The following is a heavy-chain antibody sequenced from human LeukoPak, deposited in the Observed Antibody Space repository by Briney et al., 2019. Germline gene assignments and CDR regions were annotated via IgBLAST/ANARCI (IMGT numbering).Heavy chain of an antibody. CDR2: ISDDGSYK. D-gene: IGHD3-3*01. Sequence: GGSLRLSCAASGFIFSNYGMHWVRQAPGKGLEWVSIISDDGSYKYTADSVKGRFTISRDKSKNTLYLQMNSLRAEDTAVYYCARETYYDFWSATLDAFDIWGQGTMVTVSS. V-gene: IGHV3-30*03. CDR3: ARETYYDFWSATLDAFDI. CDR1: GFIFSNYG. J-gene: IGHJ3*02.